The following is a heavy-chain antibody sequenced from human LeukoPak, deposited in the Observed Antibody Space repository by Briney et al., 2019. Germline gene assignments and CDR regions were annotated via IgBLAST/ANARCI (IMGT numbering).Heavy chain of an antibody. CDR3: ARGRYCSSASCYYSYYYYMEV. V-gene: IGHV3-74*01. J-gene: IGHJ6*03. D-gene: IGHD2-2*01. Sequence: GGSLRLSCVASGFTFSSYWMHWVRQAPGKGLVWVSRITTDATTTNYADSVKGRFTISRDNAKNTLYLQMNSLRVEDTAVYYCARGRYCSSASCYYSYYYYMEVWGKGTTVTVSS. CDR2: ITTDATTT. CDR1: GFTFSSYW.